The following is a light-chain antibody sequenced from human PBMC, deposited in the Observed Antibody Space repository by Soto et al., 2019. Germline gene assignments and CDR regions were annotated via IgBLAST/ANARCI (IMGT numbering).Light chain of an antibody. CDR2: QAS. CDR1: QNIARS. CDR3: QQYEYFWT. V-gene: IGKV1-5*03. Sequence: DIQMTQSPSTLSASVGDRVTITCRASQNIARSLAWYQQKPGKAPKVLIYQASSLDSGVPSRFSGRGFGTEFTLTINTLQPDDSATYYCQQYEYFWTFGQGTTVDIK. J-gene: IGKJ1*01.